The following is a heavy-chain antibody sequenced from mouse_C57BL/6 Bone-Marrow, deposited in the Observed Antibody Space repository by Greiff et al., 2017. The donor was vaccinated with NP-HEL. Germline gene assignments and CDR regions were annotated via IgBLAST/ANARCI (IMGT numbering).Heavy chain of an antibody. CDR3: ARAAQADD. D-gene: IGHD3-2*02. CDR1: GYAFSRSW. V-gene: IGHV1-82*01. Sequence: VQLQQSGPELVKPGASVKISCKASGYAFSRSWMNWVKQRPGKGLEWIGRIYPGDGDTNYNGKFKGKATLTADKSSSTAYMQLSSLTSEDSAVYFCARAAQADDWGQGTTLTVSS. J-gene: IGHJ2*01. CDR2: IYPGDGDT.